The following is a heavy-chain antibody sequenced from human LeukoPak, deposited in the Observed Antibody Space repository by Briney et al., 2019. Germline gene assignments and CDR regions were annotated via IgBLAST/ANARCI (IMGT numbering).Heavy chain of an antibody. CDR1: GGSISSSNW. Sequence: SETLSLTCAVSGGSISSSNWWSWVRQPPGKGLEWIGEIYHSGSTNYNPSLKSRVTISVDKSKNQYSLKLSSVTAADTAVYYCARQPDYYDSSGYPDYWGQGTLVTVSS. J-gene: IGHJ4*02. CDR2: IYHSGST. D-gene: IGHD3-22*01. V-gene: IGHV4-4*02. CDR3: ARQPDYYDSSGYPDY.